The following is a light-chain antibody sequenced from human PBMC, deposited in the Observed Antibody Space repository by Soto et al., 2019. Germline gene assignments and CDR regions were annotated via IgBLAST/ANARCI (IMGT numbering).Light chain of an antibody. CDR2: VAS. J-gene: IGKJ4*01. CDR3: QQYHNWPPLT. V-gene: IGKV3-15*01. CDR1: QSVNRN. Sequence: EIVMTQSPATLSVSPGERATLSCRASQSVNRNLAWYQQKPGQAPRLLIYVASTRATGIPARFSGSGSGTEFTLTISSLQSEDFAVYYCQQYHNWPPLTFGGGTKVEIK.